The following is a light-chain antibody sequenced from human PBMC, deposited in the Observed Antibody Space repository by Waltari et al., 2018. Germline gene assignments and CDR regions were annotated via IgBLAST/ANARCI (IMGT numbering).Light chain of an antibody. CDR2: DVS. CDR3: SSYTSSSTVV. CDR1: SRDVGGYNY. Sequence: QSALTQPASVSGSPGQSITISCTGTSRDVGGYNYVSWYQQHPGKAPKLKIYDVSNRPSGVSNRFSGSKAGNTASLTISGLQAEEEADYYCSSYTSSSTVVFGGGTKLTVL. J-gene: IGLJ2*01. V-gene: IGLV2-14*03.